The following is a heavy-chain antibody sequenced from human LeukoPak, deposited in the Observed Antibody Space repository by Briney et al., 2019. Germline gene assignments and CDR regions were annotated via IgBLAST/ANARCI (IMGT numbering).Heavy chain of an antibody. Sequence: GGSLRLSCAASGFTFSSYSMNWVRQAPGKGLEWVSSISSSSSYIYYADSVKGRFTISRDNAKNSLYLQMNSLRAEDRAVYYCARDYEDDSSGYYNYYYYYMDVWGKGTTVTVSS. CDR1: GFTFSSYS. J-gene: IGHJ6*03. CDR2: ISSSSSYI. D-gene: IGHD3-22*01. CDR3: ARDYEDDSSGYYNYYYYYMDV. V-gene: IGHV3-21*01.